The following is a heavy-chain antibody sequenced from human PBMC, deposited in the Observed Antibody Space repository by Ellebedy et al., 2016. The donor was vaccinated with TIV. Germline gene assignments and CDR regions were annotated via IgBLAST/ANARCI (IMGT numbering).Heavy chain of an antibody. J-gene: IGHJ4*02. D-gene: IGHD5-18*01. CDR1: GGSFSGYE. V-gene: IGHV4-34*01. Sequence: MPSETLSLTCAVLGGSFSGYEWSPIRQAPGRGLEWIGEITHGGSTNYNPSLTSRVTVSVDTSKNQFSLKLSSVTAADTAVYYCARCPGDTAMVTCYFDYWGQGTLVTVSS. CDR3: ARCPGDTAMVTCYFDY. CDR2: ITHGGST.